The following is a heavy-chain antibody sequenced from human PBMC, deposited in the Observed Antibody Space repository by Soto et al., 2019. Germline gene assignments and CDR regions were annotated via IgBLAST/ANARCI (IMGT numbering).Heavy chain of an antibody. J-gene: IGHJ6*02. V-gene: IGHV3-30*18. Sequence: GGSLRLSCAASGFTFSSYVMHWVRQSPGKGLEWVAVISYDGSNKYYADSVKGRFTISRDNSKNTLYLQMNSLRAEDTAVYYCAKGGCSGGSCYEPGAYYYYGMDVWGQGTTVTVSS. CDR2: ISYDGSNK. D-gene: IGHD2-15*01. CDR1: GFTFSSYV. CDR3: AKGGCSGGSCYEPGAYYYYGMDV.